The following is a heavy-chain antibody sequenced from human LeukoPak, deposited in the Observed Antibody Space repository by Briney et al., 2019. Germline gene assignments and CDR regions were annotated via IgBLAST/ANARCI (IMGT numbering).Heavy chain of an antibody. CDR1: GYTFTSYG. CDR2: ISAYNGNT. Sequence: ASVKVSCEGSGYTFTSYGISWVRQAPGQGLEWMGWISAYNGNTNYAQKLQGRVTMTTDTSTSTAYMELRSLRSDDTAVYYCARDDYTLGYCSSTSCRNWFDPWGQGTLVTVSS. J-gene: IGHJ5*02. CDR3: ARDDYTLGYCSSTSCRNWFDP. V-gene: IGHV1-18*01. D-gene: IGHD2-2*01.